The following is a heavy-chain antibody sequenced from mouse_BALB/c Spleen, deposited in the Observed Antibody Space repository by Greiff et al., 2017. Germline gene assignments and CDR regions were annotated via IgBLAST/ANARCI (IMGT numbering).Heavy chain of an antibody. Sequence: QVQLQQPGAELVKPGASVKLSCKASGYTFTSYWMHWVKQRPGQGLEWIGEINPSNGRTNYNEKFKSKATLTVDKSSSTAYMQLSSLTSEDSAVYYCAAIYYDYDAYAMDYWGQGTSVTVSS. CDR2: INPSNGRT. J-gene: IGHJ4*01. D-gene: IGHD2-4*01. CDR1: GYTFTSYW. V-gene: IGHV1S81*02. CDR3: AAIYYDYDAYAMDY.